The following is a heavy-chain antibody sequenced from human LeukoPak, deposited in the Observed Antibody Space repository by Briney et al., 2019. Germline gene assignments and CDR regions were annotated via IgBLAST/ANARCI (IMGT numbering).Heavy chain of an antibody. J-gene: IGHJ6*03. D-gene: IGHD4-17*01. CDR2: IKQDGSEK. Sequence: PGGSLRLSCAASGFTFSSYWMSWVRQAPGKGLEWVANIKQDGSEKYYVDSVKGRFTISRDNAKSSLYLQMNGLRAEDTAVYYCARRHDYGDRFYYYYYYMDVWGKGTTVTVSS. CDR1: GFTFSSYW. V-gene: IGHV3-7*01. CDR3: ARRHDYGDRFYYYYYYMDV.